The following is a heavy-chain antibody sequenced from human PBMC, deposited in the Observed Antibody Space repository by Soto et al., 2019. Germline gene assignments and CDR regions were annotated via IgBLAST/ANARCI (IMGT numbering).Heavy chain of an antibody. J-gene: IGHJ6*02. CDR1: GFIFRDYP. D-gene: IGHD4-17*01. CDR3: ARESDYSRGYNYYGLDV. Sequence: GGSLRLSCAASGFIFRDYPMSWVRQAPGKGLEWVAFMSHDGSKEQYRDSVKGRFSISRDNFKSKSYMQMTNLRREDTATYYCARESDYSRGYNYYGLDVWGQGTTVTVSS. V-gene: IGHV3-30*04. CDR2: MSHDGSKE.